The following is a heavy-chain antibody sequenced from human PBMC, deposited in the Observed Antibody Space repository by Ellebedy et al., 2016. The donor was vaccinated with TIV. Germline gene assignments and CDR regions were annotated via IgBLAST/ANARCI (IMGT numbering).Heavy chain of an antibody. V-gene: IGHV1-18*04. D-gene: IGHD5-18*01. J-gene: IGHJ3*02. CDR3: AREGLDSYGLDAFDI. CDR2: ISAYNGNT. Sequence: ASVKVSXXASGYTFTSYGISWVRQAPGQGLEWMGWISAYNGNTNYAQKLQGRVTMTTDTSTSTAYMELRSLRSDDTAVYYCAREGLDSYGLDAFDIWGQGTMVTVSS. CDR1: GYTFTSYG.